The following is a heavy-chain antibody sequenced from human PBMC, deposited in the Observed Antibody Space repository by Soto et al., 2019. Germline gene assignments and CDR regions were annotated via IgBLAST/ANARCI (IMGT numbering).Heavy chain of an antibody. V-gene: IGHV3-23*01. CDR2: SSATGAGT. CDR3: AKDRRAGGNYGFYSDF. D-gene: IGHD1-7*01. CDR1: GFTFSSYS. Sequence: GGSLRLSCAASGFTFSSYSMNWVRQAPGKGLEWFSFSSATGAGTYYADSVKGRFTISRDNSKNTLYLQMTSLRADDTAVYYCAKDRRAGGNYGFYSDFWGQGALVTVSS. J-gene: IGHJ4*02.